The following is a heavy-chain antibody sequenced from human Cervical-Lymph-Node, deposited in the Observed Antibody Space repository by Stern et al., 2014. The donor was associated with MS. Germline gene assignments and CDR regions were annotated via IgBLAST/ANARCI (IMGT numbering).Heavy chain of an antibody. J-gene: IGHJ4*02. D-gene: IGHD3-22*01. V-gene: IGHV4-31*03. Sequence: VQLVESGPGLVKPSQTLPLTCTVSGGSINSGGYYWSWIRPYPGKGLEWIGYIYYTGSAYYDPSLKSRLSMSIDTSKNQFSLNLNSVTAADTAVYYCAIGARYSDSSGYYFYFDYWGQGTLVTVSS. CDR3: AIGARYSDSSGYYFYFDY. CDR1: GGSINSGGYY. CDR2: IYYTGSA.